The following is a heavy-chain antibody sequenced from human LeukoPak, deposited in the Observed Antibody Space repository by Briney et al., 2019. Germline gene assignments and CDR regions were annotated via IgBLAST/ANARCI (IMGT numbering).Heavy chain of an antibody. Sequence: GGSLRLSCAASGFIFSDYYMGWIRQAPGKGLEWISYISGGGTTIYYADSVKGRFTISRDNTKNSLYLHMSGLRAEDTAMYYCARDSWEMATMGLGFWGQGALVTVSS. CDR2: ISGGGTTI. D-gene: IGHD5-24*01. CDR1: GFIFSDYY. J-gene: IGHJ4*02. CDR3: ARDSWEMATMGLGF. V-gene: IGHV3-11*01.